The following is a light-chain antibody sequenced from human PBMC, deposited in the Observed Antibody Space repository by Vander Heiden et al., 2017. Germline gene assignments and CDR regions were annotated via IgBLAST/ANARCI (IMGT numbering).Light chain of an antibody. Sequence: QSMLTQPPSASGTPGQRVTISCSGSSSNIGSNTVNWYQQLPGTAPKLLIYSNYQRPSGVPDRFSGSKSGTSASLAISGLQSEDEAEYYCATWDDSLNGVVFGGGTKLTVL. CDR3: ATWDDSLNGVV. J-gene: IGLJ2*01. CDR1: SSNIGSNT. CDR2: SNY. V-gene: IGLV1-44*01.